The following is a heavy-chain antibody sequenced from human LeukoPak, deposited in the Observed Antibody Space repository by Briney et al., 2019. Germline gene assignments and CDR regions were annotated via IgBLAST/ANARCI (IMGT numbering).Heavy chain of an antibody. CDR3: ARGPLYRGWFDP. Sequence: SETLSLTCTVSGGSISSSSYCWGWIRQPPGKGLEWIGSVYYSGSTYYNPSLKSRVTISVDTSKNQFSLKLSSVTAADTAVYYCARGPLYRGWFDPWGQGTLVTVSS. J-gene: IGHJ5*02. D-gene: IGHD1-26*01. V-gene: IGHV4-39*01. CDR2: VYYSGST. CDR1: GGSISSSSYC.